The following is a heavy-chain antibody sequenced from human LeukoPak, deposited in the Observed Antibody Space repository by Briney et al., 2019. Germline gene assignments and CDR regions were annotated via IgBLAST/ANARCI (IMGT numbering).Heavy chain of an antibody. Sequence: ASVKVSCKASGYTFTSYDINWVRQATGQGLEWMGWMNPNSGNTGYAQKFQGRVTMTRNTSISTAYMELSSLRSEDTAVYYCARALRDILIGYYFVDWFDPWGQGTLVTVFS. CDR2: MNPNSGNT. D-gene: IGHD3-9*01. CDR1: GYTFTSYD. V-gene: IGHV1-8*01. J-gene: IGHJ5*02. CDR3: ARALRDILIGYYFVDWFDP.